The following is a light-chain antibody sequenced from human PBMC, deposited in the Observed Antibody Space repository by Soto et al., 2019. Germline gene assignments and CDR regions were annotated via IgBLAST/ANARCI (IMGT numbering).Light chain of an antibody. CDR3: QQSYSSPPT. J-gene: IGKJ1*01. V-gene: IGKV1-5*03. Sequence: DIQMTQSPSTLSASVGDRVTITCRASQSINNLLAWYQEKPGKAPKLLIYKASSLESGVPSKFSGSGSGTEFTLTISSLQPDDFATYYCQQSYSSPPTFGQGTKVDIK. CDR1: QSINNL. CDR2: KAS.